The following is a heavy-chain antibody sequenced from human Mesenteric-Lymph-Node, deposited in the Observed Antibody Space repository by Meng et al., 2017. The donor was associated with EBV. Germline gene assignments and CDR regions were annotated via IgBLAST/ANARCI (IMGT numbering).Heavy chain of an antibody. CDR2: ISGSGLTT. CDR1: GFPFNVYD. CDR3: ANVPYSY. D-gene: IGHD5-12*01. V-gene: IGHV3-23*01. Sequence: LALGGYLVQPGGSLRLSCAASGFPFNVYDMSWVRQAPGKGLEWVSGISGSGLTTYYADSVKGRFTMSRDNPGNTLYLQMNSPRVEDTAIYYCANVPYSYWGQGTLVTVSS. J-gene: IGHJ4*02.